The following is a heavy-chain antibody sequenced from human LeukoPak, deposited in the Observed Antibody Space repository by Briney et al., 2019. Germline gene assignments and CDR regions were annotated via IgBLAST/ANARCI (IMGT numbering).Heavy chain of an antibody. CDR3: ARGTDITGTTGYDY. V-gene: IGHV4-31*03. D-gene: IGHD1-20*01. CDR2: IYYSGST. Sequence: SETLSLACTVSGGSISSGGYYWSWIRQHPGKGLEWIGYIYYSGSTYYNPSLKSRVTISVDTSKNQFSLKLSSVTAADTAVYYCARGTDITGTTGYDYWGQGTLVTVSS. J-gene: IGHJ4*02. CDR1: GGSISSGGYY.